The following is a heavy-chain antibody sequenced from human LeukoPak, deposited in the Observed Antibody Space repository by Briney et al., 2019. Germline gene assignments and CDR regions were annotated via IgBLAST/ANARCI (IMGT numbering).Heavy chain of an antibody. D-gene: IGHD2-15*01. V-gene: IGHV3-9*01. Sequence: GGSLRLSCAASGFTFDDYAMHWVRQAPGKGLEWVSGISWNSGSIGYADSVKGRFTISRDNSKNTLYLQMNSLRAEDTAVYYCARTEYCSRGRCYGLAFDIWGQGTLVTVSS. CDR2: ISWNSGSI. J-gene: IGHJ3*02. CDR3: ARTEYCSRGRCYGLAFDI. CDR1: GFTFDDYA.